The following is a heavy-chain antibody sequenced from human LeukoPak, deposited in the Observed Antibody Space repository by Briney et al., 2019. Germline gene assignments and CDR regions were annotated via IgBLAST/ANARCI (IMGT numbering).Heavy chain of an antibody. CDR2: ITSGFTP. D-gene: IGHD2-15*01. Sequence: GGSLTLSCAASGLILSNYAVSWFPQAPGKGLEWVSGITSGFTPHYADSVKGRFTKWRDHSNNTLYLQMNRPRAEHTAIYYRAKDYSGQRVADVFFESWGEGALLAVSP. CDR3: AKDYSGQRVADVFFES. V-gene: IGHV3-23*01. CDR1: GLILSNYA. J-gene: IGHJ4*02.